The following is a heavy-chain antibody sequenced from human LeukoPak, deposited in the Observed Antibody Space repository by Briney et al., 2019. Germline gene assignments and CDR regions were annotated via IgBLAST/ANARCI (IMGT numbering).Heavy chain of an antibody. CDR2: INPSGGST. V-gene: IGHV1-46*01. CDR3: ARPYCSGGSCYSGYFDL. D-gene: IGHD2-15*01. CDR1: GYTFTSYY. Sequence: ASVKVSCKASGYTFTSYYMHRVPQAPGQGLGWMGIINPSGGSTSYAQKFQGRVTMTRDMSTSIVYMELSSLRSEDTAVYYCARPYCSGGSCYSGYFDLWGRGTLVTVSS. J-gene: IGHJ2*01.